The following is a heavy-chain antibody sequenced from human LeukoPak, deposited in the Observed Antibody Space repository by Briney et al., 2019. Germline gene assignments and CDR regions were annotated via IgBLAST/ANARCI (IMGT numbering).Heavy chain of an antibody. CDR2: INPSSGGT. D-gene: IGHD1/OR15-1a*01. J-gene: IGHJ4*02. Sequence: IQWAPHPQRKKLEWMGWINPSSGGTDYAQKFLGRVSMTRDTSISTAYMELSRLKFDDTAVYYCARVNTLDYWGQGTLVTVSS. CDR3: ARVNTLDY. V-gene: IGHV1-2*02.